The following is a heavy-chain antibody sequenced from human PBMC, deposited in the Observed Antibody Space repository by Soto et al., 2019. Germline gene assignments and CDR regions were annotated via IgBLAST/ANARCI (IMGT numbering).Heavy chain of an antibody. J-gene: IGHJ4*02. V-gene: IGHV4-4*02. CDR3: ARSNQEGATGGGLYFDY. D-gene: IGHD1-26*01. CDR1: GGSISSSNW. CDR2: IYHSGST. Sequence: SETLSLTCAVSGGSISSSNWWSWVRQPPGKGLEWIGEIYHSGSTNYNPSLKSRVTISVDKSKNQFSLKLSSVTAADTAVYYCARSNQEGATGGGLYFDYWGQGTLVTVSS.